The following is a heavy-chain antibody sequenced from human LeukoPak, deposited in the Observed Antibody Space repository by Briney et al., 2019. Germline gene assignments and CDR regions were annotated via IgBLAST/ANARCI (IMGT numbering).Heavy chain of an antibody. J-gene: IGHJ3*02. D-gene: IGHD6-19*01. Sequence: GGSLRLSCAASGFTFSSYGMSWVRQAPGKGLEWVSAISGSGGSTYYADSVKGRFTISRDNSKNTLYLQMNSLRAEDTAVYYCAKDRIAVPSAFDIWGQGTMVTVSS. CDR3: AKDRIAVPSAFDI. CDR2: ISGSGGST. V-gene: IGHV3-23*01. CDR1: GFTFSSYG.